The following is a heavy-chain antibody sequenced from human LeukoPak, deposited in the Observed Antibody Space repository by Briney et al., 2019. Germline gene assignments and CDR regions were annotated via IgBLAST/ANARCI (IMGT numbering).Heavy chain of an antibody. V-gene: IGHV1-8*03. CDR2: MNPNSGNT. CDR3: ARGRGYCSSTSCYLDY. CDR1: GYTFTSYD. Sequence: GASVKVSCKASGYTFTSYDINWVRQAPGQGLEGMGWMNPNSGNTGYAQKFQGRVTITRNTSISTAYMELSSLRSEDTAVYYCARGRGYCSSTSCYLDYWGQGTLVTVSS. J-gene: IGHJ4*02. D-gene: IGHD2-2*01.